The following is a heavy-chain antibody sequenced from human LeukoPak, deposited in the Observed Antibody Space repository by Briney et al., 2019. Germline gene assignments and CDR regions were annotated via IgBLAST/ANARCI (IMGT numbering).Heavy chain of an antibody. D-gene: IGHD3-10*01. Sequence: GGSLRLSCAASGFTFSDYYMSWMRQAPGKGLECISYISTTGTTTYYADSVKGRFTISRDDARNSLYLQMNSLRADDTAIYYCARAPGSYRFDFRGQGTPVTVSS. CDR3: ARAPGSYRFDF. CDR1: GFTFSDYY. CDR2: ISTTGTTT. V-gene: IGHV3-11*04. J-gene: IGHJ4*02.